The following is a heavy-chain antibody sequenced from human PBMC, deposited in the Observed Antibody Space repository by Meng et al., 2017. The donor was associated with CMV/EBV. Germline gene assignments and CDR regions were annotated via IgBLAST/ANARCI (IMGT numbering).Heavy chain of an antibody. D-gene: IGHD1-26*01. V-gene: IGHV1-2*02. Sequence: QGELVQAGAEGKKPGASVKVSCKASGYTFTGYYMHWVRQAPGQGLEWMGWINPNSGGTNYAQKFQGRVTMTRDTSISTAYMELSRLRSDDTAVYYCARTPSYSGSQRPFDYWGQGTLVTVSS. CDR2: INPNSGGT. CDR1: GYTFTGYY. J-gene: IGHJ4*02. CDR3: ARTPSYSGSQRPFDY.